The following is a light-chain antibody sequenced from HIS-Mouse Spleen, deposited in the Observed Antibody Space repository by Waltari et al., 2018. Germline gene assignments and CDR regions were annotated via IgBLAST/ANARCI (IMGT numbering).Light chain of an antibody. CDR1: AFPKQY. V-gene: IGLV3-25*03. CDR2: KDS. Sequence: SYELTQPPSVSVSPGQTARITCSGDAFPKQYAYWYQQKPGQAPVPVIYKDSERPSGIPERFSGSSSGTTVTLTISGVQAEVEADYYCQSADSSGTYVVFGGGTKLTVL. CDR3: QSADSSGTYVV. J-gene: IGLJ2*01.